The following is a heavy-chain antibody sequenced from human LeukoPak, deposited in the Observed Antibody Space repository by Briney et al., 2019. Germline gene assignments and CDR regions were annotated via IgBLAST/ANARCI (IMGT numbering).Heavy chain of an antibody. Sequence: SVKVSCKASGGTFSSYAISWVRRAPGQGLEWMGGIIPIFGTAHYAQKFQGRVTITADESTSTAYMELSSLRSEDTAVYYCAEGRYFDWLLTPYYYGMDVWGQGTTVTVSS. J-gene: IGHJ6*02. V-gene: IGHV1-69*13. CDR2: IIPIFGTA. CDR1: GGTFSSYA. D-gene: IGHD3-9*01. CDR3: AEGRYFDWLLTPYYYGMDV.